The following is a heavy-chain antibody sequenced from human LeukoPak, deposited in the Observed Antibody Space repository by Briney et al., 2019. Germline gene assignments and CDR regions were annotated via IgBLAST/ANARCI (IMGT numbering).Heavy chain of an antibody. Sequence: GGSLRLSCAASGFTFSSYSMNWVRQAPGKGLEWVSYISSSSSTIYYADSVKGRFTISRDNAKNSLYLQMNSLSPEDTAVYYCARESTGERPGCWGQGTLVTVSS. CDR1: GFTFSSYS. D-gene: IGHD1-1*01. CDR3: ARESTGERPGC. V-gene: IGHV3-48*01. CDR2: ISSSSSTI. J-gene: IGHJ4*02.